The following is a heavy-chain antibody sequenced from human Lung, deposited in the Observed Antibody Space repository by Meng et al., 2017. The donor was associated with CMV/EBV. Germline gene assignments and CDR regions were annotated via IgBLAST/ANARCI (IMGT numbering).Heavy chain of an antibody. CDR3: TRTWLTGDTYYFDY. J-gene: IGHJ4*02. Sequence: LTXAASGFAFGDYAMSWVRQAPGKGLEWVSFIRSKSYGGTTLYAASVKGRFTISRDDSKGVAYLQMNSLRTEDTAVYYCTRTWLTGDTYYFDYWGQGXLITVSS. V-gene: IGHV3-49*04. D-gene: IGHD7-27*01. CDR1: GFAFGDYA. CDR2: IRSKSYGGTT.